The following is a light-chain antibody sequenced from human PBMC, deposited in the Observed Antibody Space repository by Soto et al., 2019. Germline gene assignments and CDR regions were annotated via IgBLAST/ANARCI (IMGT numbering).Light chain of an antibody. CDR1: SSDVGGYNF. CDR2: DVS. J-gene: IGLJ2*01. Sequence: QSALTQPASVSGSPGQSITISCTGTSSDVGGYNFVSWYQQHPGKAPKLMIYDVSSRPSGVSNRFSGSKSGNPASLTISGLQAEDEADYYCTSYTSSGTLVFGGGTKLTVL. CDR3: TSYTSSGTLV. V-gene: IGLV2-14*01.